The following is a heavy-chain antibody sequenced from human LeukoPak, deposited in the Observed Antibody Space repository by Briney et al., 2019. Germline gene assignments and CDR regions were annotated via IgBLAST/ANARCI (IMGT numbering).Heavy chain of an antibody. CDR1: GGSISSGHYY. Sequence: SETLSLTCTVSGGSISSGHYYWGWIRQPPGKGLEWIGSIYYSGSTYYNPSLKSRVTISVDTSKNQFSLILSSVTAADTAVYYCARDGPYTSGRGPFDCWGQGTLVTVSS. CDR2: IYYSGST. J-gene: IGHJ4*02. CDR3: ARDGPYTSGRGPFDC. V-gene: IGHV4-39*07. D-gene: IGHD6-19*01.